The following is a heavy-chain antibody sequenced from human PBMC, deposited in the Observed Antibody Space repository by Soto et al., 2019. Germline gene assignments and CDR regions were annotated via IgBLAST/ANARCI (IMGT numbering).Heavy chain of an antibody. CDR1: GGSMTSGAYS. CDR2: IYHSGST. V-gene: IGHV4-30-2*01. CDR3: ARYKSNYYYGMDV. J-gene: IGHJ6*02. D-gene: IGHD1-20*01. Sequence: SETLSLTCAVSGGSMTSGAYSWGWIRHPPGRGLEWIGYIYHSGSTIYNPSLKSRVTMSVDTSNYQFSLKLSSVTAADTAVYYCARYKSNYYYGMDVWGQGTTVTVSS.